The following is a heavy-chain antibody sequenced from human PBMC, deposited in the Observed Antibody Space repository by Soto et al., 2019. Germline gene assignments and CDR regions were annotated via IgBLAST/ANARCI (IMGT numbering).Heavy chain of an antibody. CDR3: AREEYSSSSGYYMDV. D-gene: IGHD6-6*01. J-gene: IGHJ6*03. CDR1: GFTVSSNY. CDR2: IYSGGST. Sequence: PGGSLRLSCAASGFTVSSNYMSWVRQAPGKGLEWVSVIYSGGSTYYADSVKGRFTISRDNSKNTLYLQMNSLRAEDTAVYYCAREEYSSSSGYYMDVWGKGTTVTVSS. V-gene: IGHV3-66*01.